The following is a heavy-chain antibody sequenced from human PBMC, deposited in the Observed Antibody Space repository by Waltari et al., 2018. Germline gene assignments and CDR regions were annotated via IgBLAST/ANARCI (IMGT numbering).Heavy chain of an antibody. V-gene: IGHV4-4*02. CDR1: GDSMGNRDF. Sequence: QLQLQESGPGLVKPSGTLSPTRAVFGDSMGNRDFWSWVRQPPGKGLEWIGQVHSSGRTNYNPSFASRVTVSVDTSTRQFSLKVTSATAADTAVYYCARDRGRGLYLESWGQGILVTVSP. CDR2: VHSSGRT. J-gene: IGHJ4*02. CDR3: ARDRGRGLYLES. D-gene: IGHD2-15*01.